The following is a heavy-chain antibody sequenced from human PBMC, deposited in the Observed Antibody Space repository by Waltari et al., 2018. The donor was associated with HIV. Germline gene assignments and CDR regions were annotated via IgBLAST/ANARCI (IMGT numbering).Heavy chain of an antibody. CDR1: GFLFVAYG. V-gene: IGHV3-9*01. J-gene: IGHJ5*02. Sequence: EVHLVESGGGLVQPGGSLRLSCAASGFLFVAYGMHWVRQAPGKGLEWISGISWDSGRIGYADSVRGRFTISRDNAKNFVYLQMNSLRGDDTAFYYCARGPLYDWFDPWGQGTLVTVSS. CDR2: ISWDSGRI. CDR3: ARGPLYDWFDP. D-gene: IGHD2-8*01.